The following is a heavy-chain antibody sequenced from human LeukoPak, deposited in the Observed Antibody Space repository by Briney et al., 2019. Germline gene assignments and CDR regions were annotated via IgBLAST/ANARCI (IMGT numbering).Heavy chain of an antibody. V-gene: IGHV4-59*12. CDR1: GGSISSYC. CDR3: ARDLWFGEIGDAFDL. CDR2: IYYSGST. J-gene: IGHJ3*01. Sequence: PSETLSLTCTVSGGSISSYCWSWIRQPPGKGLEWIGYIYYSGSTNYNPSLKGRVTVSVDTSKNQFSLKLTSLTAADTAVYYCARDLWFGEIGDAFDLWGQGRKVTVSS. D-gene: IGHD3-10*01.